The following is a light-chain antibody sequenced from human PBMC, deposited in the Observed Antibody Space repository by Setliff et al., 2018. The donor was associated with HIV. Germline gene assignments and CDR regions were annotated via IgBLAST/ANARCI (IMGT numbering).Light chain of an antibody. V-gene: IGLV2-11*01. CDR1: SSDVGGYNY. Sequence: QSALTQPHSVSGSPGQSVTISCTGTSSDVGGYNYVSWYQQHPDKAPKLMIYDVSKRPSGVPDRFSGSKSGNTASLTISGLQAEDEADYHCCSYAGNSYVFGTGT. J-gene: IGLJ1*01. CDR3: CSYAGNSYV. CDR2: DVS.